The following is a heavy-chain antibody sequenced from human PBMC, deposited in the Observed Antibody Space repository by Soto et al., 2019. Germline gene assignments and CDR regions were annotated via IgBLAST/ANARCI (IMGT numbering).Heavy chain of an antibody. D-gene: IGHD3-3*01. CDR2: ISSSSSYI. CDR3: ARDTTWSGLFDY. J-gene: IGHJ4*02. CDR1: GFTFSSYS. Sequence: GGSLRLSCAASGFTFSSYSMNWVRQAPGKGLEWVSSISSSSSYIYYADSVKGRFTISRDNAKNSLYLQMNSLRAEDTAVYYCARDTTWSGLFDYWGQGTLVTVSS. V-gene: IGHV3-21*01.